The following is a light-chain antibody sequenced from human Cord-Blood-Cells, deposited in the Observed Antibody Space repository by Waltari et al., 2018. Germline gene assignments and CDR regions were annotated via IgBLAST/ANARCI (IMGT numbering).Light chain of an antibody. V-gene: IGKV1-39*01. J-gene: IGKJ2*01. CDR1: QSISSY. Sequence: DIQMPQSPSSLSASVGDRVTITCRASQSISSYLNWYQQKPGKAPKLLIYAASSLQSGVPSRFSGSGSGTDFTLTISSRQPEDVATYYCQQSYSTPQYTFGQGTKLEIK. CDR2: AAS. CDR3: QQSYSTPQYT.